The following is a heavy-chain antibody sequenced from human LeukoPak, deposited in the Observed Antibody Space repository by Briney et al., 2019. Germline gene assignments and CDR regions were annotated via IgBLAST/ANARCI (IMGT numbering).Heavy chain of an antibody. CDR2: ISAYNGNT. D-gene: IGHD3-22*01. CDR3: ASTPYYDSSGYNY. Sequence: GASVKVSCKASGYTFTDFYIHWVRQAPGQGLEWMGWISAYNGNTNYAQKLQGRVTMTTDTSTSTAYMELRSLRSDDTAVYYCASTPYYDSSGYNYWGQGTLVTVSS. V-gene: IGHV1-18*04. J-gene: IGHJ4*02. CDR1: GYTFTDFY.